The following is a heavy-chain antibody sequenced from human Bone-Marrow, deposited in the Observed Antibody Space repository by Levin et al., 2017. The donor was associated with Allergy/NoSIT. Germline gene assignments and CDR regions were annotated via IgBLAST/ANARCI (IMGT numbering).Heavy chain of an antibody. D-gene: IGHD3-22*01. CDR3: ARSHDGSGYFN. CDR2: ISYSGST. J-gene: IGHJ4*02. CDR1: GSAITSEY. V-gene: IGHV4-59*01. Sequence: SETLSLTCTVSGSAITSEYWSWIRQPPGKGLVWIGYISYSGSTNYNPSLKSRVTISVDTSKNQFSLKLSSVTAADTAVYYCARSHDGSGYFNWGQGTLVTVSS.